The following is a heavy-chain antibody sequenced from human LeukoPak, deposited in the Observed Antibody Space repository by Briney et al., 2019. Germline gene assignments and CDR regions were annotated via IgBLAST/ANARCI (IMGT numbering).Heavy chain of an antibody. CDR3: ARGGGGYYGSETYGIPSDY. CDR2: IKQDGSEK. J-gene: IGHJ4*02. D-gene: IGHD3-10*01. Sequence: GGSLRLSCAASGFTFSNYWMNWVRQAPGEGLEWVANIKQDGSEKYYVDSVEGRFTVSRDNAKNSLFLQMNSLRAEDTAVYYCARGGGGYYGSETYGIPSDYWGQGALVFVSS. V-gene: IGHV3-7*01. CDR1: GFTFSNYW.